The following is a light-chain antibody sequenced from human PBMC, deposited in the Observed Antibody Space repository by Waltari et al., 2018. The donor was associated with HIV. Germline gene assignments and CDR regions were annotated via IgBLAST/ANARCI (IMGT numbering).Light chain of an antibody. V-gene: IGKV1-NL1*01. CDR3: QQYYSIPNT. CDR2: GTY. J-gene: IGKJ2*01. CDR1: QPISNS. Sequence: DVHMTQSPSYLSASVGDRVSITCRASQPISNSLAWYQQKPGKAPKPLVYGTYRLDSGVPSRFSGSGSGTDYTLTISSLQPEDFASYYCQQYYSIPNTFGQGTKLEIK.